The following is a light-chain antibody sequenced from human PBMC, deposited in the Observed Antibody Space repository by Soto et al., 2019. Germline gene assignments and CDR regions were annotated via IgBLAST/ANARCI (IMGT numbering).Light chain of an antibody. CDR1: QSVSSS. J-gene: IGKJ2*01. CDR2: DTS. V-gene: IGKV3-15*01. CDR3: QQYNAWPPMYT. Sequence: EIVMTQSPATLSVSPGERATLSCRASQSVSSSFAWYQQKPGQAPRLLIYDTSTRATGIPARFSASGSGTEFTLTISSLQSEDFAVYYCQQYNAWPPMYTFGQGTKLEFK.